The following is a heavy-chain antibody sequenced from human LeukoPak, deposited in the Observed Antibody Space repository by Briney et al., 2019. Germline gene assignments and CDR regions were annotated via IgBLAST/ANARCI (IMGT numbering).Heavy chain of an antibody. CDR1: GGSISSGDYY. CDR2: IYYSGST. J-gene: IGHJ4*02. D-gene: IGHD6-19*01. CDR3: CGSGWFAGPFGY. Sequence: SETLSLTCTVSGGSISSGDYYWSWIRQPPGKGLEWIGYIYYSGSTYYNPSLKSRVTISVDTSKNQFSLKLTSVTAADTAVYYCCGSGWFAGPFGYWGQGALVTVSS. V-gene: IGHV4-30-4*08.